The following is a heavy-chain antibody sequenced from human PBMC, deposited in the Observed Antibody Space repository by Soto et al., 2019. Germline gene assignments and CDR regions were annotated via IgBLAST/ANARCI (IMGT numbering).Heavy chain of an antibody. Sequence: QVQLVESGGGVVQPGRSLRLSCAVSGFTFSSYGMHWVRQAPDKGLEWVAVISYDGSNKYYADSVKGRFTISRDNSKNTLYLQMNRLRTEDTGVYYCAKDLVSYGDHEAPLAPMDVWGQGTTVTVS. CDR2: ISYDGSNK. D-gene: IGHD4-17*01. CDR1: GFTFSSYG. J-gene: IGHJ6*02. CDR3: AKDLVSYGDHEAPLAPMDV. V-gene: IGHV3-30*18.